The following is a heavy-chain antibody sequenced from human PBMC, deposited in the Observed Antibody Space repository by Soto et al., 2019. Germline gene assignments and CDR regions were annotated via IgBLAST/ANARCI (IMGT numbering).Heavy chain of an antibody. V-gene: IGHV3-33*01. Sequence: GGSLRLSCAASGFTFSSYGMHWVRQAPGKGLEWVAVIWYDGSNKYYADSVKGRLTISRDNSKNTLYLQMNSLRAEDTAVYYCARDRGPRSGSSVYWFDPWGQGTLVTVSS. D-gene: IGHD6-6*01. CDR2: IWYDGSNK. CDR1: GFTFSSYG. J-gene: IGHJ5*02. CDR3: ARDRGPRSGSSVYWFDP.